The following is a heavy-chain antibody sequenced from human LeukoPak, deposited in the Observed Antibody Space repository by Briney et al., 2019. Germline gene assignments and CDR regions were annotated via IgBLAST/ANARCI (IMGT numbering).Heavy chain of an antibody. Sequence: GASVKVSCKASGYTFTGYYMHWVRQAPGQGLEWMGRINPNSGGTNYAQKFQGRVTMTRDTSISTAYMELSRLRSDDTAVYYCAVEVWGGQTHLPFDYWGQGTLVTVSS. CDR3: AVEVWGGQTHLPFDY. D-gene: IGHD3-10*01. V-gene: IGHV1-2*06. CDR2: INPNSGGT. CDR1: GYTFTGYY. J-gene: IGHJ4*02.